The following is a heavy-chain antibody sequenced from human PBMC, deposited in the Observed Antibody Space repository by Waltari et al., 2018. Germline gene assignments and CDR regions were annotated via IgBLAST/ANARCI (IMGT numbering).Heavy chain of an antibody. CDR1: GGSISSSGYY. CDR2: IYYSGST. D-gene: IGHD1-26*01. J-gene: IGHJ4*02. V-gene: IGHV4-39*01. CDR3: ASTSGSYYPFDY. Sequence: QLQLQESGPGLVKPSETLSLTCTVSGGSISSSGYYWGWIRQPPGKGLEWIGSIYYSGSTYYNPSLKSRVTISVDTSENQFSLKLSSVTAADTAVYYCASTSGSYYPFDYWGQGTLVTVSS.